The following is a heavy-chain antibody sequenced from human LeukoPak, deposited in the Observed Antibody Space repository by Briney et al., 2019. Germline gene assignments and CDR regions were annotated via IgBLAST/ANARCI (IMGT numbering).Heavy chain of an antibody. CDR1: GYSISSGYY. J-gene: IGHJ6*02. CDR3: ARGRDERSMDV. CDR2: IYHSGST. Sequence: SETLSLTCAVSGYSISSGYYWGWIRQPPGKGLEWIGSIYHSGSTYYNPSLKSRVTISVDTSKNQFSLKLSSVTAADTALYYCARGRDERSMDVWGQGTTVTVSS. V-gene: IGHV4-38-2*01.